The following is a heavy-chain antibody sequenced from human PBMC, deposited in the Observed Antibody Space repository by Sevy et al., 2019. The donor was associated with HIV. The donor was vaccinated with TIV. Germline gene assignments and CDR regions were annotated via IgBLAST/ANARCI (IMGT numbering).Heavy chain of an antibody. Sequence: GGSLRLSCAASGFTFSGSAMHWVRQASGKGLEWVGRIRSKANSYATAYAASVKGRFTISRDDSKNTAYLQMNSLKTEDTAVYYCTRRTYSSSWYIGGGPYYFDYWGQGTLVIVSS. V-gene: IGHV3-73*01. CDR3: TRRTYSSSWYIGGGPYYFDY. J-gene: IGHJ4*02. D-gene: IGHD6-13*01. CDR1: GFTFSGSA. CDR2: IRSKANSYAT.